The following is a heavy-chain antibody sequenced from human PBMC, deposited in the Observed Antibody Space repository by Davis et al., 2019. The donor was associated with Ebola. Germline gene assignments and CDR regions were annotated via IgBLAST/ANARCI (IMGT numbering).Heavy chain of an antibody. J-gene: IGHJ6*02. D-gene: IGHD3-16*01. Sequence: HSQTLSLTCAISGDSVSSAGWNWIRQSPSRGLEWLGRTYYKSKWYNDYGESVKSRITINPDTSTNQLSLQLNSVTPEDTAVYYCVRGWGRSGLDVWGQGTTVTVSS. V-gene: IGHV6-1*01. CDR1: GDSVSSAG. CDR3: VRGWGRSGLDV. CDR2: TYYKSKWYN.